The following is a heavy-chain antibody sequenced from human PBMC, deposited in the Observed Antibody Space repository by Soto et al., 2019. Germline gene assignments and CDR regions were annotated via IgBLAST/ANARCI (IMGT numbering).Heavy chain of an antibody. J-gene: IGHJ4*02. V-gene: IGHV4-4*02. CDR1: GGSFSSSNW. Sequence: SETLSLTCAVSGGSFSSSNWWSWVRQPPGKGLEWIGEIYHTGSTNYNPSLKSRVTISVDKSKNQFSLKLSSVTAADTAVYYCARHLYDSSVYFPFYFDCWGQGSLVTVSS. CDR2: IYHTGST. D-gene: IGHD3-22*01. CDR3: ARHLYDSSVYFPFYFDC.